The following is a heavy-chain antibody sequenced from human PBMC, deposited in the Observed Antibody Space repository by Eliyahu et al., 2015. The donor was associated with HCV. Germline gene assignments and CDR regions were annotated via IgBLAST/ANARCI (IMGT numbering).Heavy chain of an antibody. CDR2: ISGSGGST. CDR1: GFTFSSCA. CDR3: AKGLRITMVRGVYFDY. J-gene: IGHJ4*02. D-gene: IGHD3-10*01. V-gene: IGHV3-23*01. Sequence: EVQLLESGGGLVQPGGSLRLXCAASGFTFSSCAMGWVRQAPGKGLEWVSAISGSGGSTYYADSVKGRFTISRDNSKNTLYLQMNSLRAEDTAVYYCAKGLRITMVRGVYFDYWGQGTLVTVSS.